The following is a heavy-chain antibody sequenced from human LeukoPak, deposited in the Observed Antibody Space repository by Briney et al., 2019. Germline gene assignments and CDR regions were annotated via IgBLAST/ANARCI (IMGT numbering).Heavy chain of an antibody. V-gene: IGHV4-59*01. Sequence: SETLSLTCTVSGLSISSFYWSWIRQPPGKGLEWIGYIFYSGSTNYNPSLKSRVTISVDTSKNQFSLKLSSVTAADTAAYYCARGGLYYYDTSGTFDYWGQGTLVTVSS. CDR2: IFYSGST. D-gene: IGHD3-22*01. CDR1: GLSISSFY. CDR3: ARGGLYYYDTSGTFDY. J-gene: IGHJ4*02.